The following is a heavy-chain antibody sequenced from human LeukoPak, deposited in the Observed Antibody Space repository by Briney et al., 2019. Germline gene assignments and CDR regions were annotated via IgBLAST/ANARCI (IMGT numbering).Heavy chain of an antibody. CDR1: GGSISSSSYY. V-gene: IGHV4-39*07. J-gene: IGHJ4*02. CDR3: ARVLSGYLYY. Sequence: SETLSLTCTVSGGSISSSSYYWGWIRQPPGTGLEWIGSIYYSGSTYYNPSLKSRVTISVDTSKNQFSLKLSSVTAADTAVYYCARVLSGYLYYWGQGTLVTVSS. D-gene: IGHD3-3*01. CDR2: IYYSGST.